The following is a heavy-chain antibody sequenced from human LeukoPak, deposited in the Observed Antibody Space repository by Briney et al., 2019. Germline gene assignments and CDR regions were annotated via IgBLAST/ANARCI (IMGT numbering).Heavy chain of an antibody. J-gene: IGHJ4*02. CDR1: GGSISSYY. CDR3: ASTLYSSSWYSTY. CDR2: IYYSGST. D-gene: IGHD6-13*01. Sequence: SETLSLTCTVSGGSISSYYWSWIRQPPGKGLEWIGYIYYSGSTNYNPSLKSRVTMSVDTSKNQFSLKLSSVTAADTAVYYCASTLYSSSWYSTYWGQGTLVTVSS. V-gene: IGHV4-59*12.